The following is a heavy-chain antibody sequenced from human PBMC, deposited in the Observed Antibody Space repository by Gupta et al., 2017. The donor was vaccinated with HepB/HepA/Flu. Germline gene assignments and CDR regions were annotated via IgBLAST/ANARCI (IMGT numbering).Heavy chain of an antibody. V-gene: IGHV1-69*06. CDR1: GGTFSSYA. J-gene: IGHJ6*03. D-gene: IGHD2-2*01. CDR3: ARGPECSSTSCYDFNYYYYMDV. CDR2: IIPIFGTA. Sequence: QVQLVQSGAEVKKPGSSVKVSCKASGGTFSSYAISWVRQAPGQGLEWMGGIIPIFGTANYAQKCQGRVTITADKSTSTAYMELSSLRSEDTAVYYCARGPECSSTSCYDFNYYYYMDVWGKGTTVTVSS.